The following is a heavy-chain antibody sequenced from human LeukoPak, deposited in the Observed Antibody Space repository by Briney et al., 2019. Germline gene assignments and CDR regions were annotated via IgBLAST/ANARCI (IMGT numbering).Heavy chain of an antibody. CDR2: IYSGGST. V-gene: IGHV3-53*01. CDR3: ARTAREPYYYGSGAYYFDY. D-gene: IGHD3-10*01. CDR1: GFTVSSNY. J-gene: IGHJ4*02. Sequence: GGSLRLSCAASGFTVSSNYMSWVRQAPGKGLEWVSVIYSGGSTYYADSVKGRFTISRDNSKNTLYLQMNSLRAEDTAVYYCARTAREPYYYGSGAYYFDYWGQGTLVTVSS.